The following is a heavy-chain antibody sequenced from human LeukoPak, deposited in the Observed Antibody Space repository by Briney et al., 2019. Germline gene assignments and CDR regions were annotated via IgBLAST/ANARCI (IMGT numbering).Heavy chain of an antibody. CDR2: ISYDGSNK. D-gene: IGHD3-22*01. V-gene: IGHV3-30*18. CDR3: AKAGPYDTSGWDAFDI. CDR1: GFTFRNYG. Sequence: PGRSLRLSCAASGFTFRNYGMHWVRQAPGKGLEWVAVISYDGSNKYYADSVKGRFTISRDNSKNTLYLQMNSLRAEDTALYYCAKAGPYDTSGWDAFDIWGQGTMVTVFS. J-gene: IGHJ3*02.